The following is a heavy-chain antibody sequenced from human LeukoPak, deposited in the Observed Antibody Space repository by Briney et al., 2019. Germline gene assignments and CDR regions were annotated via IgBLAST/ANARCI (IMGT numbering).Heavy chain of an antibody. Sequence: GGSLRLSCAASRFTFSTYWMSWVRQAPGKGLEWVANINQDGREKYYADSVKGRFTISRDNGKNSLYLQMNSLGAEDTAVYYCARGGKLHPQSPYWGQGTLVTVSS. CDR2: INQDGREK. J-gene: IGHJ4*02. CDR3: ARGGKLHPQSPY. D-gene: IGHD3-16*01. V-gene: IGHV3-7*01. CDR1: RFTFSTYW.